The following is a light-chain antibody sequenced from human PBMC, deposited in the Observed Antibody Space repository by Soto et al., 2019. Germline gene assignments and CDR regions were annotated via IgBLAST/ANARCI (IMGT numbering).Light chain of an antibody. CDR2: EGS. CDR1: SSDVGSYNL. J-gene: IGLJ1*01. V-gene: IGLV2-23*01. CDR3: CSYAGSSTFYV. Sequence: QSVLMQHASVSGSPGQSLTISCTGTSSDVGSYNLVSWDQQHPGKAPKLMIYEGSKRPSGVSNGLSGSKSGNTASLTISGLQAEDEADYYCCSYAGSSTFYVFGTGTKVTVL.